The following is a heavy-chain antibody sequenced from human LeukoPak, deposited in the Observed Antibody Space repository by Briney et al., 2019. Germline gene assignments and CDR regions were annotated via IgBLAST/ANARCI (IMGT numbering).Heavy chain of an antibody. V-gene: IGHV4-39*07. Sequence: SETLSLTCTVSGGSITSDTYYWGWIRQPPGKGLEWMGSVYYSGSSYYNPSLKSPVTISLDTSKNQFSLNLSSVTAADTAVYFCARGGSGYSWDYFDYWGQGTLVTVSS. J-gene: IGHJ4*02. CDR2: VYYSGSS. CDR3: ARGGSGYSWDYFDY. CDR1: GGSITSDTYY. D-gene: IGHD3-22*01.